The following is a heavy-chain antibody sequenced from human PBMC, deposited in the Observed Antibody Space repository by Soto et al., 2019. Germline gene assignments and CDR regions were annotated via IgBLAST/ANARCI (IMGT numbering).Heavy chain of an antibody. D-gene: IGHD3-10*01. V-gene: IGHV1-18*01. CDR2: IATYNSNK. CDR3: ASVLRGVVNWFDP. CDR1: GDTFTNCG. J-gene: IGHJ5*02. Sequence: HLVQSGPEVKKPGASVTVSCKTSGDTFTNCGLSWVRQAPGQGLEWMGWIATYNSNKNYAQKFQGRLTLTTDTSTSTGYMELKRLEYDDTAVYYCASVLRGVVNWFDPWGQGTLVTVSS.